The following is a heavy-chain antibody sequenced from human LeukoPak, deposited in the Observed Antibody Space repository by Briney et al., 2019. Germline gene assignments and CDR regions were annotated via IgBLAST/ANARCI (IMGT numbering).Heavy chain of an antibody. J-gene: IGHJ3*02. D-gene: IGHD3-10*02. CDR3: AKKSQSHGRGAFDI. CDR2: ITFSGDST. CDR1: GFNFNNYH. Sequence: PGGSQRLSCAASGFNFNNYHMTWVRQAPGEGLEWVSIITFSGDSTYYADSVKGRFTISRDNSKNTLYLQMNSLRAEDTAVYYCAKKSQSHGRGAFDIWGQGTMATVSS. V-gene: IGHV3-23*01.